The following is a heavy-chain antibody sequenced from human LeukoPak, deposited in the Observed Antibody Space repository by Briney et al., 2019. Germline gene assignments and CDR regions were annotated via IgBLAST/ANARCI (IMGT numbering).Heavy chain of an antibody. Sequence: GGSLRLSCAASGFTFSSYAMSWVRQAPGKGLEWVSAISGSGGSTYYADSVKGRFTISRDNSKNTLYLRMNNLRAEDTAVYYCAKNPGIAAAASRTFDYWGQGTLVTVSS. D-gene: IGHD6-13*01. V-gene: IGHV3-23*01. CDR1: GFTFSSYA. J-gene: IGHJ4*02. CDR3: AKNPGIAAAASRTFDY. CDR2: ISGSGGST.